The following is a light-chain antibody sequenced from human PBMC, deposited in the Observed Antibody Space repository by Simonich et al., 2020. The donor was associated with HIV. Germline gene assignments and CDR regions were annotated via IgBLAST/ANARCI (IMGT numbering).Light chain of an antibody. CDR1: QSISSW. CDR3: QQYNSYSWT. J-gene: IGKJ1*01. CDR2: NAS. Sequence: DIQMTQSPSTLSASVGDRVTITCRASQSISSWLAWYKQKPGKDPKLLIYNASSLESGVPSRFSGSGSGTQFTLTISSLQPDDFATYNCQQYNSYSWTFGQGTKVEIK. V-gene: IGKV1-5*03.